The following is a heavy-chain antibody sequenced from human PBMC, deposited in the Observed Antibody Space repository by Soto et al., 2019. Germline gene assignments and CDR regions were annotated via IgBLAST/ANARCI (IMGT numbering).Heavy chain of an antibody. D-gene: IGHD2-2*02. V-gene: IGHV1-46*01. CDR1: GYTFTSYY. J-gene: IGHJ6*02. Sequence: ASVKVSCKASGYTFTSYYMHWVRQAPGQGLEWMGIINPSGGSTSYAQKFQGRVTMTRDTSTSTVYMELSSLRSEDTAVYYCARCGIVVVPAPISRLSGMDVWGQGTTVTVSS. CDR3: ARCGIVVVPAPISRLSGMDV. CDR2: INPSGGST.